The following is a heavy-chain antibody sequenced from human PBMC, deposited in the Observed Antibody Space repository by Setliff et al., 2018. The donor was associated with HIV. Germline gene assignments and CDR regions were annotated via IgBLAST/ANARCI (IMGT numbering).Heavy chain of an antibody. CDR3: ARVPRITTLRNAFDI. V-gene: IGHV4-31*03. Sequence: SETLSLTCTVSGGSIRSFYWSWVRQHPGKGLEWIGYIYYTGNTYYNPSLKSRITISIDTSKNQFSLNLNSVTAADTAVYYCARVPRITTLRNAFDIWGQGTMVTVSS. CDR2: IYYTGNT. J-gene: IGHJ3*02. D-gene: IGHD3-10*01. CDR1: GGSIRSFY.